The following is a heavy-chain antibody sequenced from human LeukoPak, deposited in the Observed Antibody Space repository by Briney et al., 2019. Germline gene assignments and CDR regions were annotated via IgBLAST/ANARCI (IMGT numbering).Heavy chain of an antibody. CDR3: ARATRSSSTSRRSYYYYGMDV. CDR2: INHSGST. J-gene: IGHJ6*02. D-gene: IGHD2-2*01. V-gene: IGHV4-34*01. Sequence: SETLSLTCAVYGGSFSGYYWNWIRQPPGKGLEWIGEINHSGSTNYNPSLKSRVTISVDTSKNQFSLKLSSVTAADTAVYYCARATRSSSTSRRSYYYYGMDVWGQGTTVTVSS. CDR1: GGSFSGYY.